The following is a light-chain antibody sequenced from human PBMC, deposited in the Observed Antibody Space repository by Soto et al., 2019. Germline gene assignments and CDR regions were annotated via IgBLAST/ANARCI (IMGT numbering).Light chain of an antibody. CDR2: GAS. CDR3: HQRKSWPRT. Sequence: ELVLTQSACTLSLSPGERATLSCRASQSVSSSFLAWYQQKPGQAPRLLIYGASNRATGIPDRFSGSGYGTDFNLTISSLETEDFAVYYCHQRKSWPRTFGQGTKVDIK. V-gene: IGKV3D-20*02. CDR1: QSVSSSF. J-gene: IGKJ1*01.